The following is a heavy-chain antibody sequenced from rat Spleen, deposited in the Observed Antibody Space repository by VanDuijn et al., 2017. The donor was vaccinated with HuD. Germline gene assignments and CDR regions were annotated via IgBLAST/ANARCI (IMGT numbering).Heavy chain of an antibody. CDR3: TQQLGDWFAF. J-gene: IGHJ3*01. D-gene: IGHD1-10*01. Sequence: EVQLVESNGGLVEPGRSLKLSCAASGFAFSDHYVAWVRQGPTKGLEWVATMSYDGSSTYYRVSVKGRFTISRDVAKSTLYLQMDSLRSEDTATYYCTQQLGDWFAFWGQGTLVTVSS. V-gene: IGHV5-29*01. CDR1: GFAFSDHY. CDR2: MSYDGSST.